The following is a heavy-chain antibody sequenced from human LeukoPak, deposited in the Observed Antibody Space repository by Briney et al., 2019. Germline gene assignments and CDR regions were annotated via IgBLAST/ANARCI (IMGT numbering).Heavy chain of an antibody. Sequence: VGSLRLSCAASAFTFSSYAMSWVRQAPGTGLEWVSTIHGSSDTTYYADSVKGRFTISRDNSKNTLFLQMNSLRAEDTAVYYCARISGSRAWDFDYWGQGTLVTVSS. CDR1: AFTFSSYA. D-gene: IGHD1-26*01. J-gene: IGHJ4*02. CDR2: IHGSSDTT. CDR3: ARISGSRAWDFDY. V-gene: IGHV3-23*01.